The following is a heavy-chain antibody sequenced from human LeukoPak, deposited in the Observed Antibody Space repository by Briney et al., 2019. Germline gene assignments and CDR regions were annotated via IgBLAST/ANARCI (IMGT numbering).Heavy chain of an antibody. Sequence: GGSLRLSCAASGFTFSSYAMSWVRQAPGKGLEWVPAISGSGGSTYYADSVKGRFTISRDNSKNTLYLQMNSLRAEDTAVYYCARAKVRGVIIKSFDYWGQGTLVTVSS. J-gene: IGHJ4*02. CDR3: ARAKVRGVIIKSFDY. D-gene: IGHD3-10*01. CDR1: GFTFSSYA. CDR2: ISGSGGST. V-gene: IGHV3-23*01.